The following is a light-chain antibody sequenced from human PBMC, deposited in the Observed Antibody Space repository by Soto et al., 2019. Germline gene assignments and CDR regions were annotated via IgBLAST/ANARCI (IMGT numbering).Light chain of an antibody. J-gene: IGKJ1*01. V-gene: IGKV1-5*03. CDR2: KAS. CDR1: QSISNR. Sequence: DIQMTQFPSTLSASVGDRVTITCRASQSISNRLAWCQQKSGEAPNLLIYKASSLESGVPSRFSGSGSGTEFTLTISSLQPDDFATYYCQQYNTYSWTFGQGTKVEIK. CDR3: QQYNTYSWT.